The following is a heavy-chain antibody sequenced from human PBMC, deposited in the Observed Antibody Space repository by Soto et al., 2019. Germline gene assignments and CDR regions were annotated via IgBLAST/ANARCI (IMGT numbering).Heavy chain of an antibody. V-gene: IGHV1-69*12. Sequence: QVLLVQSGAEVKKPGSSVRVSCKTSGGTFSSFAISWVRLAPGQGLEWRGVIVPMFAAPTYAQKFHGRVSITAHESTRPAYMELSRLRSDATAVYYCARDRVMRGNAYYYGMDVWGQGTTVTVSS. J-gene: IGHJ6*02. CDR1: GGTFSSFA. D-gene: IGHD2-21*01. CDR3: ARDRVMRGNAYYYGMDV. CDR2: IVPMFAAP.